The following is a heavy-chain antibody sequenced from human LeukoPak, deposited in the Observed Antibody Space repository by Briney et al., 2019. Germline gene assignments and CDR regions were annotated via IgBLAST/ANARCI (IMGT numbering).Heavy chain of an antibody. V-gene: IGHV1-8*03. CDR2: MNPNSGNT. CDR3: ARGKGVAAILFDY. Sequence: ASVKVSCKASGYAFTSYDINWVRQATGQGLEWMGWMNPNSGNTGYAQKFQGRVIITRNTSISTAYMELSSLRSEDTAVYYCARGKGVAAILFDYWGQGTLVTVSS. CDR1: GYAFTSYD. J-gene: IGHJ4*02. D-gene: IGHD2-15*01.